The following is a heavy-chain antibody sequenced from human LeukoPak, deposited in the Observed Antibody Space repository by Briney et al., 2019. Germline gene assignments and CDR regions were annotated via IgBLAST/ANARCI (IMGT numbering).Heavy chain of an antibody. CDR3: ARGSGRFIRYFV. J-gene: IGHJ6*02. V-gene: IGHV4-34*01. CDR1: GGSFSGYY. Sequence: PSETLSLTCAVYGGSFSGYYWSWIRQPPGKGLEWIGEINHSGSTNYNPSLKSRVTISVDTSKNQFSLKLSSVTAADTAVYYCARGSGRFIRYFVWGQGTTVTVSS. CDR2: INHSGST. D-gene: IGHD3-9*01.